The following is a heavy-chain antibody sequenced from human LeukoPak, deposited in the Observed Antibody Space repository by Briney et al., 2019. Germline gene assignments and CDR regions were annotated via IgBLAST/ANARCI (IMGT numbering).Heavy chain of an antibody. Sequence: GGSLRLSGAASGFTVSSNYMSWGRQAPGKGLEWVSVIYSGGSTYYADSVKGRFTISRDNSKNTLYLQMNSLRAEDTAVYYCAREGRGYYDSSGYYPLYYFDYWGQGTLVTVSS. CDR1: GFTVSSNY. J-gene: IGHJ4*02. D-gene: IGHD3-22*01. CDR3: AREGRGYYDSSGYYPLYYFDY. V-gene: IGHV3-66*01. CDR2: IYSGGST.